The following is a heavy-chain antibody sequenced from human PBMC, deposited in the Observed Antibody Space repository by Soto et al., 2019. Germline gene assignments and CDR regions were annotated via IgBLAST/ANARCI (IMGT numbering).Heavy chain of an antibody. CDR1: GYPFTRYS. D-gene: IGHD3-3*01. CDR2: ISGYNGDT. J-gene: IGHJ6*02. V-gene: IGHV1-18*04. Sequence: SCKASGYPFTRYSIRWVRQAPGQGLEWMGWISGYNGDTEYSKNFQGRLTMTIDTSTTTASMELRSLRSDDTAVYYCARASLTIFGAPYGMDVWGQGTSVTVSS. CDR3: ARASLTIFGAPYGMDV.